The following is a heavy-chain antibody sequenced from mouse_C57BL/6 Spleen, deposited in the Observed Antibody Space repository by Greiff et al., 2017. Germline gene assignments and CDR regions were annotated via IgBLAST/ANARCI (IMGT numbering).Heavy chain of an antibody. Sequence: QVQLQQSGAELVKPGASVKLSCKASGYTFTSYWMQWVKQRPGQGLAWIGEIDPSDSYTNYNQKFKGKATLTVDTSSSTAYMQLSSLTSEDSAGYYCARVPFITTVVADNWGQGTTLTVSS. D-gene: IGHD1-1*01. CDR3: ARVPFITTVVADN. CDR2: IDPSDSYT. V-gene: IGHV1-50*01. J-gene: IGHJ2*01. CDR1: GYTFTSYW.